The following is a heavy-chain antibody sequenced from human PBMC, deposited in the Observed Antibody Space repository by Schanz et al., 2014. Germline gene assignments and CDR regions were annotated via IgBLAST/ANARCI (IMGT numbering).Heavy chain of an antibody. CDR2: IWYDGSNK. Sequence: QVQLVESGGGVVQPGRSLRLSCAASGFTFSSYGMHWVRQAPGKGLEWVAVIWYDGSNKYYADSVKSRFTISRDNSRNTLYLQMNSLRAKDTAVYYCARDGYSVVVISPTESFDIWGRGTMVTVSP. J-gene: IGHJ3*02. D-gene: IGHD2-21*01. CDR1: GFTFSSYG. V-gene: IGHV3-33*01. CDR3: ARDGYSVVVISPTESFDI.